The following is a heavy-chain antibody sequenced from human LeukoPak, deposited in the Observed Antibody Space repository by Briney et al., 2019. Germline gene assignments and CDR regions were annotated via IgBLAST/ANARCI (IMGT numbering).Heavy chain of an antibody. CDR2: IIPIFGTA. Sequence: SVKVSCKASRGTFSSYAIIWVRQAPGQGLEWMGGIIPIFGTANYAQKFQGRVTISADESTSTVYMELSSLRSEDTAVYYCARDVTMVRGARYRPYKCFDPWGQGTLVTVSS. V-gene: IGHV1-69*01. CDR1: RGTFSSYA. D-gene: IGHD3-10*01. CDR3: ARDVTMVRGARYRPYKCFDP. J-gene: IGHJ5*02.